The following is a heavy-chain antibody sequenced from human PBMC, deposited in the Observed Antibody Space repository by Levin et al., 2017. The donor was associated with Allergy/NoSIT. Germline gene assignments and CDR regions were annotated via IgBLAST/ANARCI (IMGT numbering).Heavy chain of an antibody. Sequence: GGSLRLSCAASGFTFSSYAMSWVRQAPGKGLEWVSAISGSGGSTYYADSVKGRFTISRDNSKNTLYLQMNSLRAEDTAVYYCAKTPHYYGSEGGGYYYGMDVWGQGTTVTVSS. CDR1: GFTFSSYA. V-gene: IGHV3-23*01. D-gene: IGHD3-10*01. J-gene: IGHJ6*02. CDR3: AKTPHYYGSEGGGYYYGMDV. CDR2: ISGSGGST.